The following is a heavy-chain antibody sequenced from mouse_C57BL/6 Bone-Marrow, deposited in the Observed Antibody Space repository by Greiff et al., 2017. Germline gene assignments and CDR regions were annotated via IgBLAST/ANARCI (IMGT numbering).Heavy chain of an antibody. Sequence: VQLQQSGAELARPGASVKLSCKASGYTFTSYGISWVKQRTGQGLEWIGEIYPRSGNTYYNEKFKGKATLTADKSSSTAYMELRSLTSEDSAVYFCARKEYDWAYWGQGTLVTVSA. CDR2: IYPRSGNT. CDR1: GYTFTSYG. D-gene: IGHD2-14*01. CDR3: ARKEYDWAY. V-gene: IGHV1-81*01. J-gene: IGHJ3*01.